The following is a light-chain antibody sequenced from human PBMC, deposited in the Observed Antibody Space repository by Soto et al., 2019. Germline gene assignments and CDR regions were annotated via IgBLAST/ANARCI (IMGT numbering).Light chain of an antibody. J-gene: IGKJ5*01. CDR3: QQYRMSPNT. CDR2: DSS. CDR1: QVFSSNY. V-gene: IGKV3-20*01. Sequence: EIVLTQSPGTLSLSPGERATLSCRASQVFSSNYLAWYQQKPGQAPRLLIHDSSDRATGIPARFSGSGSGTDFTLTIRGLKPEDFAVYYCQQYRMSPNTFGQGTRLEI.